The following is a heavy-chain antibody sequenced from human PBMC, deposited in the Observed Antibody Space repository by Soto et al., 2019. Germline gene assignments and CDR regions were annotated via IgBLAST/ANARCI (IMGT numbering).Heavy chain of an antibody. CDR1: DAVVTSGENY. D-gene: IGHD5-18*01. V-gene: IGHV4-30-4*08. Sequence: SQTLSLTCSVSDAVVTSGENYWSWVRQPPGKGLEWLGYIYDSGVTSYTPALKSRVTLSLDRPNNQVSLKLRSVTAADTAVYFCVRDLAHGYAGNVWGHGKLVTVS. CDR2: IYDSGVT. J-gene: IGHJ3*01. CDR3: VRDLAHGYAGNV.